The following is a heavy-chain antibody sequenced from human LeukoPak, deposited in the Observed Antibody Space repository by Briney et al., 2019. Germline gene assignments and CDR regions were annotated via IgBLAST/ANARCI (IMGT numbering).Heavy chain of an antibody. CDR1: GFTFDDYA. Sequence: PGRSLRLSCAASGFTFDDYAMHWVRQAPGEGLEWVSGISWNSGSIGYADSVKGRFTISRYNAKNSLYLQMNSLRAEDTALYYCAKARYCSGGSCYSNYYYGMDVWGQGTTVTVSS. CDR3: AKARYCSGGSCYSNYYYGMDV. CDR2: ISWNSGSI. V-gene: IGHV3-9*01. D-gene: IGHD2-15*01. J-gene: IGHJ6*02.